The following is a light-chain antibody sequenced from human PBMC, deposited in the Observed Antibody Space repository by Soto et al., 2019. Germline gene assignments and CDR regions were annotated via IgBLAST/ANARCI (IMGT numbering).Light chain of an antibody. V-gene: IGKV3-20*01. J-gene: IGKJ1*01. CDR3: QQYGSSPPAIA. Sequence: EIVLTQSPGTLSLSPGERATLSCRASQSFSSSYLAWYQQKPGQAPRLLIYGASSRATGIPDRFSGSGSGTDFTLTISRLEPEDFAVYYCQQYGSSPPAIAFGQGTKVDIK. CDR2: GAS. CDR1: QSFSSSY.